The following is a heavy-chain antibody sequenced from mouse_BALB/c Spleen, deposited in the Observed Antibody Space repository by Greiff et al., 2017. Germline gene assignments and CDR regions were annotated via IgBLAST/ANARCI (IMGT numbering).Heavy chain of an antibody. CDR1: GFNFKGYS. J-gene: IGHJ4*01. V-gene: IGHV14-1*02. Sequence: VQLQQSGAELVRPGASVKLSCKASGFNFKGYSMHWVKQRPGQGLEWIGRIDPENSNTKYDPMFQGKASITADTSSNTAYLQLSSLTSEDTAVYYCARKDAYSAMDYWGQGTTVTVSS. D-gene: IGHD2-10*01. CDR2: IDPENSNT. CDR3: ARKDAYSAMDY.